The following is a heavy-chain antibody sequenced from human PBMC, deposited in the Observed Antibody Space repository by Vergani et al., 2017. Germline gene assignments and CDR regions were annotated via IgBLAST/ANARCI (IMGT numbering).Heavy chain of an antibody. D-gene: IGHD1-1*01. CDR3: ARHGRRPLDY. V-gene: IGHV4-39*01. J-gene: IGHJ4*02. CDR1: GGSISSSSYY. Sequence: QVQLQESGPGLVKPSGTLSLTCAVSGGSISSSSYYWGWIRQPPGKGLEWIGSIYYSGSTYYNPSLKSRVTISVDTSKNQFSLKLSSVTAADTAVYYCARHGRRPLDYWGQGTLVTVSS. CDR2: IYYSGST.